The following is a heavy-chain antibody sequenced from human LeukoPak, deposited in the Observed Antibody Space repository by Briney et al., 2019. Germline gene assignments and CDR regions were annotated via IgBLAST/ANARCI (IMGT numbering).Heavy chain of an antibody. CDR2: IYYSGST. CDR3: ARCAPYYYGMDV. V-gene: IGHV4-59*06. D-gene: IGHD4/OR15-4a*01. J-gene: IGHJ6*02. Sequence: SETLSLTCTVSGGSISSYYWSWIRQHPGKGLEWIGYIYYSGSTYYNPSLKSRVTISVDTSKNQFSLKLSSVTAADTAVYYCARCAPYYYGMDVWGQGTTVTVSS. CDR1: GGSISSYY.